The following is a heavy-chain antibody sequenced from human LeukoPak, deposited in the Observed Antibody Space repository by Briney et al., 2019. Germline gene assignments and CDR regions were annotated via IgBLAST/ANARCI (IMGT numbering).Heavy chain of an antibody. CDR2: IYYSGGT. CDR1: GGSISSYY. V-gene: IGHV4-59*08. Sequence: PSETLSLTCTVSGGSISSYYWSWTRQPPGKGLEWIGYIYYSGGTNYNPSLKSRVTISVDTSKNQISLKLSSVTAADTAVYYCARHVERRWFDPWGQGTLVTVSS. J-gene: IGHJ5*02. D-gene: IGHD1-26*01. CDR3: ARHVERRWFDP.